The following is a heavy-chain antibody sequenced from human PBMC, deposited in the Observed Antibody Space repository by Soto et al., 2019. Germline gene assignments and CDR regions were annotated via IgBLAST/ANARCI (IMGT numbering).Heavy chain of an antibody. Sequence: GGSLRLSCAASGFTFSSYAMSWVRQAPGKGLEWVSAISGSGGSTYYADSVKGRFTISRDNSKNTLYLQMNSLRAEDTAVYYCAKDLGCSSTSCYIPYYFDYWGQGTLVTVSS. CDR3: AKDLGCSSTSCYIPYYFDY. CDR2: ISGSGGST. J-gene: IGHJ4*02. D-gene: IGHD2-2*02. V-gene: IGHV3-23*01. CDR1: GFTFSSYA.